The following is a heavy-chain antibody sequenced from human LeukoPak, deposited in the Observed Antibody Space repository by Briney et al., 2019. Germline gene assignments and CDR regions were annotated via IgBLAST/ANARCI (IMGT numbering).Heavy chain of an antibody. V-gene: IGHV3-23*01. CDR3: AKAGPGFGERRNYFDY. D-gene: IGHD3-10*01. J-gene: IGHJ4*02. CDR2: ISGSGGST. Sequence: GGSLRLSCAASGFTFSSYAMSWVRQAPGKGLEWVSAISGSGGSTYYADSVKGRFTISRDNSKNTLYLQMNSLRAEDTAVYYCAKAGPGFGERRNYFDYWGQGTLVTVSS. CDR1: GFTFSSYA.